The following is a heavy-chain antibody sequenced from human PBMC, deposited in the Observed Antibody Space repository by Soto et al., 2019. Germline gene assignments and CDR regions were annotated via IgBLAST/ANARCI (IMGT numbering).Heavy chain of an antibody. Sequence: QITLKESGPTLVKPTQTLTLTCTFSGFSLNTRGVGVGWIRQPPGKALEWLALISWDGEKRYSPSLKSRLTITEDSSDNPVVLTMPNMDPVDTTTYYCAHRRGHLLTGNYYFDYWGQGTLVTVS. CDR3: AHRRGHLLTGNYYFDY. CDR1: GFSLNTRGVG. J-gene: IGHJ4*02. D-gene: IGHD3-9*01. CDR2: ISWDGEK. V-gene: IGHV2-5*02.